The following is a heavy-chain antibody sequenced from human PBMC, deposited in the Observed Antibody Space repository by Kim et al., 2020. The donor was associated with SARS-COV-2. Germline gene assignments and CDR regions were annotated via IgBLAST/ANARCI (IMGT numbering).Heavy chain of an antibody. V-gene: IGHV4-59*01. J-gene: IGHJ4*02. Sequence: SETLSLTCTVSGGSISSYYWSWIRQPPGKGLEWIGYIYYSGTTYHNPSLKSRVTISVDTSKNQFSLKLSSVTAADTAVYYCARGLFGSSFRRFGDFYFDYWGQGTLVTVSS. D-gene: IGHD3-10*01. CDR2: IYYSGTT. CDR1: GGSISSYY. CDR3: ARGLFGSSFRRFGDFYFDY.